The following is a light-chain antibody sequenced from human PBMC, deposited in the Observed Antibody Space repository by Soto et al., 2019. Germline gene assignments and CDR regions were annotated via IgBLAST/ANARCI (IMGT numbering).Light chain of an antibody. CDR3: MQATYWPWT. Sequence: DVVLTQSPLSLPVTLGQLASISCRSSQSLVHSDGNTYLSWFQQRPGQSPRRLIYKVSNWDSGVPDRFSGSGSGTDFTLKISRVEAEDVGFYYCMQATYWPWTFGQGTKVEIK. V-gene: IGKV2-30*02. J-gene: IGKJ1*01. CDR2: KVS. CDR1: QSLVHSDGNTY.